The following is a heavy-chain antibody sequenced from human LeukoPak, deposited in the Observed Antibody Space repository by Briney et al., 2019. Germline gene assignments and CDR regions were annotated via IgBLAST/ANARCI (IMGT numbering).Heavy chain of an antibody. CDR1: GFTFSSYG. CDR2: ISYDGSNK. Sequence: GGSLRLSCAASGFTFSSYGVHWVRQAPGKGLEWVAVISYDGSNKYYADSVKGRFTISRDNSKNTLYLQMNSLRAEDTAVYYCAKVANYCSGGSCFDYWGQGTLVTVSS. D-gene: IGHD2-15*01. J-gene: IGHJ4*02. CDR3: AKVANYCSGGSCFDY. V-gene: IGHV3-30*18.